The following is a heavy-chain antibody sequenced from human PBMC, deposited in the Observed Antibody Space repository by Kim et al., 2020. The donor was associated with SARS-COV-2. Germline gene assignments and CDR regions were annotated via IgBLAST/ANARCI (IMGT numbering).Heavy chain of an antibody. J-gene: IGHJ4*02. D-gene: IGHD3-22*01. CDR3: AREGYDSSGYLYYFDY. Sequence: SLKSRVTMSVDTSKNQFSLQLSSVTDADTAVYYCAREGYDSSGYLYYFDYWGQGTLVTVSS. V-gene: IGHV4-4*07.